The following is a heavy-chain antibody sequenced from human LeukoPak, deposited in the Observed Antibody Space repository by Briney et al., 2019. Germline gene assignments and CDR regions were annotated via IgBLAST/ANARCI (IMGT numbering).Heavy chain of an antibody. V-gene: IGHV4-59*08. CDR3: ERLDRWFDP. CDR1: GGSISGSY. Sequence: PSETLSLTCAVYGGSISGSYRGWIRQPPGKGLQWIGDLYYSGSTIYNPSLKSRVTISVDTSKSQISLRLTSVTAADTAFYYCERLDRWFDPWGQGTLVTVSS. J-gene: IGHJ5*02. CDR2: LYYSGST.